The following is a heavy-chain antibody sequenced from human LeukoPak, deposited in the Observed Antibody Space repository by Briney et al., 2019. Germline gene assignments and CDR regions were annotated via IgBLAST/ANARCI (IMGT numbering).Heavy chain of an antibody. CDR3: ARGRAAAATRDNYYYYYGMDV. V-gene: IGHV3-33*01. D-gene: IGHD2-15*01. Sequence: PGRSLRLSCAASGFTFSSYGMHWVRQAPGKGLEWVAVIWYDGSNKYYADSVKGRFTIYRDNSKNTLYLQMNSLRAEDTAVYYCARGRAAAATRDNYYYYYGMDVWGQGTTVTVSS. J-gene: IGHJ6*02. CDR1: GFTFSSYG. CDR2: IWYDGSNK.